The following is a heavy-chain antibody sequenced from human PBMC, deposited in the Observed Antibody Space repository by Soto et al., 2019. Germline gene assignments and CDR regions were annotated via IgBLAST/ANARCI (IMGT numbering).Heavy chain of an antibody. Sequence: QVQLQQWGAGLVKPSETLSLSCAVYGQSFSGYSWAWIRQPPGKGLEWIAEINESGSTYYNPSLTRRVTISTATSKNQFSLQLSSVSAADTAAYFCARGSGIVALPGELEDVKYDYWGQGTLVNVSS. D-gene: IGHD1-1*01. J-gene: IGHJ4*02. CDR2: INESGST. CDR1: GQSFSGYS. CDR3: ARGSGIVALPGELEDVKYDY. V-gene: IGHV4-34*01.